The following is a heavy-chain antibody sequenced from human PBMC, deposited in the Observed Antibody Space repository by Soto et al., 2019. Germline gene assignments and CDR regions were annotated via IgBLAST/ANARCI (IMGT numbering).Heavy chain of an antibody. CDR2: LGAARDP. CDR3: ARAYLGRLPRRADYYYAMDV. Sequence: EVQLVESGGGSVQPGESLRLSCAASGFSFRDYDMHWVRHRKGKGLEWVSALGAARDPYYVGSVKGRFSVSRDNAQNSLFLQMNNLRVDDTAVYFCARAYLGRLPRRADYYYAMDVWGRGTTVTVSS. V-gene: IGHV3-13*05. D-gene: IGHD1-26*01. J-gene: IGHJ6*02. CDR1: GFSFRDYD.